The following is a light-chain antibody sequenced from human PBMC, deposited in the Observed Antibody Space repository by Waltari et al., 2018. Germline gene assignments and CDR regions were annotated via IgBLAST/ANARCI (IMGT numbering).Light chain of an antibody. CDR2: AAS. CDR1: QSIGGN. J-gene: IGKJ1*01. CDR3: QQSYSTPWT. V-gene: IGKV1-39*01. Sequence: DIEMTQSQYSLSAPLGHRLHNTCRASQSIGGNLNWYQQPPGRATKVLIYAASSVQSRVPSRFSGRGSGTDFTLTISSLQPEDLATYYCQQSYSTPWTFGQGTKVEIK.